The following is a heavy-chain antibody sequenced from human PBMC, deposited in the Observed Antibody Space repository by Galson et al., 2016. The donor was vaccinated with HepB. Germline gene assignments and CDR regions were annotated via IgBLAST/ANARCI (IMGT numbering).Heavy chain of an antibody. CDR2: ISASGGST. J-gene: IGHJ5*02. CDR3: AKGLNWFDP. Sequence: SLRLSCAASGFTFSNYSMNWVRQAPGKGLEWVSSISASGGSTYHADSVKGRFTISRDNSKNTLYLQMNSLRAEDTAVYYCAKGLNWFDPWGQGTLVTVSS. CDR1: GFTFSNYS. V-gene: IGHV3-23*01.